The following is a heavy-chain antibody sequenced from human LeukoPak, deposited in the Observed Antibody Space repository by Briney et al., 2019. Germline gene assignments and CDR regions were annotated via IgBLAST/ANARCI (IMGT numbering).Heavy chain of an antibody. CDR3: ARKAGRSGHPDFDY. CDR1: GFTFSSYG. D-gene: IGHD2-15*01. V-gene: IGHV3-33*01. J-gene: IGHJ4*02. Sequence: GRSLRLSCAASGFTFSSYGMHWVRQAPGKGLEWVAVIWYDGSNKYYADSVKGRFTISRDNSKNTLYLQMNSLRAEDTAVYYCARKAGRSGHPDFDYWGQGTLVSVSS. CDR2: IWYDGSNK.